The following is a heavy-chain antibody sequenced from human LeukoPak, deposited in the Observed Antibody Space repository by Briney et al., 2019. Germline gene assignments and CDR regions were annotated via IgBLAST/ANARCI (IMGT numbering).Heavy chain of an antibody. CDR2: INPSGGST. V-gene: IGHV1-46*01. J-gene: IGHJ4*02. CDR3: ARGVAYSSGWSDYFDY. CDR1: GYTFTSYY. D-gene: IGHD6-19*01. Sequence: ASVKVSCKASGYTFTSYYMHWVRQAPGQGLEWMGIINPSGGSTSYAQKFQGRVTMTRDTSISTAYMELSRLRSDDTAAYYCARGVAYSSGWSDYFDYWGQGTLVTVSS.